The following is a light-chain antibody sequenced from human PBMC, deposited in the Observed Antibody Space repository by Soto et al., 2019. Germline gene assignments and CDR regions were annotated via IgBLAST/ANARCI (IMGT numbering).Light chain of an antibody. V-gene: IGLV2-14*01. J-gene: IGLJ2*01. CDR3: NSYTSSSTAV. Sequence: QSALTQPASVSGSPGQSITISCTGTSSDVGGYNYVSWYQHHPGKAPKLMIYEVSNRPSGVSNRFSGSKSGNTASLTISGLQAEDEDDYYCNSYTSSSTAVFGGGTKLTVL. CDR1: SSDVGGYNY. CDR2: EVS.